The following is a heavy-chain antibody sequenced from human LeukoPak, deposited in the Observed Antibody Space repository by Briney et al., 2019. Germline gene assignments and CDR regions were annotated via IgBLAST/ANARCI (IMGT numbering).Heavy chain of an antibody. CDR1: GGTFSSYA. D-gene: IGHD3-9*01. Sequence: GATVKVSCKASGGTFSSYAISWVRQAPGQGLELVGRIIPIFGTANYAQKFQGRVTITTYDSTSRSYMELSSLRSEGTAVYYCARDPLFDDILTGYYPEYPIDYWGQGTLVTVSS. CDR2: IIPIFGTA. J-gene: IGHJ4*02. CDR3: ARDPLFDDILTGYYPEYPIDY. V-gene: IGHV1-69*05.